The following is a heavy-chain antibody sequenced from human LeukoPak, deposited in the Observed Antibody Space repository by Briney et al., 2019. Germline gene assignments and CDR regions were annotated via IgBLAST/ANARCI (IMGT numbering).Heavy chain of an antibody. CDR3: AKDLRGEDHSSWFSD. D-gene: IGHD6-13*01. J-gene: IGHJ4*02. CDR2: ISGSGRST. V-gene: IGHV3-23*01. Sequence: GGSLRLSCAASGFTFSGYAMSWVRQAPGKGLEWVSGISGSGRSTYYADSVKGRFIISRDNSKNTVYLQMNSLRADDTAVYYCAKDLRGEDHSSWFSDWGQGTLVTVSS. CDR1: GFTFSGYA.